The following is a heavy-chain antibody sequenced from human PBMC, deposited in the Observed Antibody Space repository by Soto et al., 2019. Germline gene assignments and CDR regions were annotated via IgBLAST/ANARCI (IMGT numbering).Heavy chain of an antibody. CDR3: ARDLEAYCSSTSCYQPWFDP. D-gene: IGHD2-2*01. V-gene: IGHV1-46*01. CDR2: INPSGGST. CDR1: GYTFTSYY. J-gene: IGHJ5*02. Sequence: ASVKLSCKASGYTFTSYYMHWVRQAPGQGLERKGIINPSGGSTSYAQKFQGRVTMTRDTSTSTVYMELSSLRSEDTAVYYCARDLEAYCSSTSCYQPWFDPWGQGTLVTVSS.